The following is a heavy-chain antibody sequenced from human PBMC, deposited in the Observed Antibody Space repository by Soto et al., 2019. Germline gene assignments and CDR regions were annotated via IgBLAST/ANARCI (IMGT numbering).Heavy chain of an antibody. D-gene: IGHD7-27*01. V-gene: IGHV1-69*12. J-gene: IGHJ6*02. Sequence: QVQLVQSGAEVKKPVSSVKVSCKASGGTFSSYAISWVRQAPGQGLEWMGGIIPMFGTADYAQKFQGRVTITADESTSTAYMELSSLRSEDTAVYYCAAHFHWGPYNYYYGMDVWGQGTTVTVSS. CDR1: GGTFSSYA. CDR3: AAHFHWGPYNYYYGMDV. CDR2: IIPMFGTA.